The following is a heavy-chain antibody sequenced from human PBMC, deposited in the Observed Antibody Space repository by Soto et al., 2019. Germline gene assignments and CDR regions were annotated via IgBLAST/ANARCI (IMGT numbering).Heavy chain of an antibody. V-gene: IGHV4-30-4*08. D-gene: IGHD3-10*01. Sequence: SETLSLTCTVTGDFIRNGDYHWTWVRQSPGKGLEWIGYIYYSGNTYYNPPLKSRVAMSIDTSKNQFSLRLTSVTAADTAVYYCARDRSGNWFDPWGQGIQVTVSS. CDR1: GDFIRNGDYH. CDR2: IYYSGNT. CDR3: ARDRSGNWFDP. J-gene: IGHJ5*02.